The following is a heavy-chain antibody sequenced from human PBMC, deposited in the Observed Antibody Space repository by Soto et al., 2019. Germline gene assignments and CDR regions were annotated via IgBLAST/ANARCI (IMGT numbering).Heavy chain of an antibody. D-gene: IGHD6-19*01. CDR2: IHSTGST. CDR1: GGYMSNYH. V-gene: IGHV4-59*01. Sequence: SETLSLTCSFSGGYMSNYHWSWVGQSPGKGLEWIGSIHSTGSTNYHPSLQSRVTISLDTSKTQFSLKLNSVTAADTAVYYCARIGLYISGRERVWGQGTLVTVSS. CDR3: ARIGLYISGRERV. J-gene: IGHJ4*02.